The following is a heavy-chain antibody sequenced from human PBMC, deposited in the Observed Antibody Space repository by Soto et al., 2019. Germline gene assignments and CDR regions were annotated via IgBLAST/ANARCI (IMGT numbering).Heavy chain of an antibody. CDR2: ISAYSGNT. V-gene: IGHV1-18*01. D-gene: IGHD2-2*01. Sequence: ASVKVSCKASGYTFTSYGISWVRQAPGQGLEWMGWISAYSGNTNYAQKLQGRVTMTTDTSTSTAYMELRSLRSDDTAVYYCARDCSSTSCYASYYYGMDVWGQGTTVTVSS. CDR1: GYTFTSYG. CDR3: ARDCSSTSCYASYYYGMDV. J-gene: IGHJ6*02.